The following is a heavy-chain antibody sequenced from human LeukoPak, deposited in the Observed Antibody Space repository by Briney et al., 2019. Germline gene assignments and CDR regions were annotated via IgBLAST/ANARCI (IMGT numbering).Heavy chain of an antibody. J-gene: IGHJ6*03. D-gene: IGHD2-15*01. CDR1: GYTFTSYD. V-gene: IGHV1-8*01. Sequence: ASVKVSCKASGYTFTSYDINWVRQATGQGLEWMGWMNPNSGNTGYAQKFQGRVTMTRNTSISTAYMELSSLRSEDTAVYYCAREWSDTHYYYYMDVWGKGTTVTVSS. CDR2: MNPNSGNT. CDR3: AREWSDTHYYYYMDV.